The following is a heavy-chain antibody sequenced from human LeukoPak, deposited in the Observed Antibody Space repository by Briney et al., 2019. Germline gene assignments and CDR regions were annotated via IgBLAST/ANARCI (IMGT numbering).Heavy chain of an antibody. CDR3: ARRLHYYDSSGYYAFDI. V-gene: IGHV4-59*08. CDR1: GASISSYY. CDR2: IYYSGST. D-gene: IGHD3-22*01. J-gene: IGHJ3*02. Sequence: KSSETLSLTCTVSGASISSYYWSWIRQLPGKGLEWIGYIYYSGSTNYNPSLKSRVTISVDTSKNQFSLKLSSVTAADTAVYYCARRLHYYDSSGYYAFDIWGQGTMATVSS.